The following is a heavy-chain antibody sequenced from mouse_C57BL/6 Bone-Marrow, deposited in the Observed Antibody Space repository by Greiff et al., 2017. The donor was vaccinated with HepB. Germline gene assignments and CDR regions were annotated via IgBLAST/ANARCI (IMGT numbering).Heavy chain of an antibody. Sequence: QVQLKQPGAELVKPGASVKLSCKASGYTFTSYWMHWVKQRPGQGLEWIGMIHPNSGSTNYNEKFKSKATLTVDKSSSTAYMQLSSLTSEDSAVYYCARTSSYYYGSSPYYFDYWGQGTTLTVSS. CDR3: ARTSSYYYGSSPYYFDY. CDR2: IHPNSGST. J-gene: IGHJ2*01. V-gene: IGHV1-64*01. D-gene: IGHD1-1*01. CDR1: GYTFTSYW.